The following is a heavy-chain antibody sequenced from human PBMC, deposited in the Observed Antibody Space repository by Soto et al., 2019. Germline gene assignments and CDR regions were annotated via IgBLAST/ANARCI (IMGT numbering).Heavy chain of an antibody. CDR2: IIPIFGTA. D-gene: IGHD6-19*01. CDR3: ERDMVLSGWGEDWFDP. J-gene: IGHJ5*02. Sequence: QVQLVQSGAEVKKPGSSVTVSCTAAGGTFSSYAISWVRQAPGQGLEWMGGIIPIFGTANYGQKFQGRVTITADESTSTAYRELSSLSCEGTAVYYCERDMVLSGWGEDWFDPWGQGTLVTVSS. CDR1: GGTFSSYA. V-gene: IGHV1-69*01.